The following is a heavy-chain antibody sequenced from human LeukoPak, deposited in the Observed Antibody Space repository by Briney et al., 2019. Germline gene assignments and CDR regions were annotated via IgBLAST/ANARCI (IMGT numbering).Heavy chain of an antibody. D-gene: IGHD2-2*01. CDR2: ISSSGSTI. Sequence: PGGSLRLSCAASGFTFSSYEMNWVRQAPGKGLEWVSYISSSGSTIYYADSVKGRFTISRDNAKNSLYLQMNSLRAEDTAVYYCAREDIVVVPAVRGPYFDYWGQGTLVTVSS. CDR3: AREDIVVVPAVRGPYFDY. CDR1: GFTFSSYE. J-gene: IGHJ4*02. V-gene: IGHV3-48*03.